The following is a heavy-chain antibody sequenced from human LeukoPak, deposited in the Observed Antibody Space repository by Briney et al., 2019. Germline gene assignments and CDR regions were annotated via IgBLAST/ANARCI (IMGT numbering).Heavy chain of an antibody. V-gene: IGHV1-69*13. CDR1: GGTFSSYA. CDR2: IIPIFGTA. Sequence: SVKVSCRASGGTFSSYAISWVRQAPGQGLEWMGGIIPIFGTANYAQKFQGRVTITADESTSTAYMELSSLRSEDTAVYYCAREGYCSSTSCLYYYYGMDVWGQGTTVTVSS. CDR3: AREGYCSSTSCLYYYYGMDV. D-gene: IGHD2-2*01. J-gene: IGHJ6*02.